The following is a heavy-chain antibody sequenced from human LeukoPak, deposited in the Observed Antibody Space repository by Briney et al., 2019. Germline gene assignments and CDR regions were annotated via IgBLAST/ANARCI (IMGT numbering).Heavy chain of an antibody. CDR3: ARGRGTTMVRGVITNYFDL. Sequence: ASVKVSCRASGYTFTAHYIHWVRQAPGQGLEWMGWIDPNSGGTNYAQRFLGSVTMTGDTSINTAFMEVRRLRSDDTAIYYCARGRGTTMVRGVITNYFDLWGRGSLVTVSP. D-gene: IGHD3-10*01. CDR2: IDPNSGGT. CDR1: GYTFTAHY. V-gene: IGHV1-2*02. J-gene: IGHJ2*01.